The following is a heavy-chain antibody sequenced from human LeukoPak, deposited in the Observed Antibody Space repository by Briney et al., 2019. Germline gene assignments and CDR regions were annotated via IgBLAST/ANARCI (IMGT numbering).Heavy chain of an antibody. CDR3: TRGQRSCNSASCHLWYFDL. D-gene: IGHD2-2*01. CDR2: ISYDGSNK. J-gene: IGHJ2*01. CDR1: EFILGRYA. Sequence: GGSLRLSCAASEFILGRYAVHWVRQAPGKGLEWVAIISYDGSNKYYADSVKGRFTISRDNSKSTLFLQMDSLRAEDTAVYYCTRGQRSCNSASCHLWYFDLWGRGTLVSVSS. V-gene: IGHV3-30*04.